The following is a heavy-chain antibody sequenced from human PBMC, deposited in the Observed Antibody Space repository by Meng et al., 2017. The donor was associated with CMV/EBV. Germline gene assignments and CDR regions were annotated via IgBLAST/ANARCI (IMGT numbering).Heavy chain of an antibody. CDR3: ARDIASYYYDSSGYPNLYYYYGMDV. Sequence: SQTLSLTCAISGDSVSSTSAAWNWIRQSPSRGLEWLGRTYYRSKWYNDYAVSVKRRITINPDTSKNQFSLQLNSVTPEDTAVYYCARDIASYYYDSSGYPNLYYYYGMDVWGQGTTVTVSS. CDR2: TYYRSKWYN. J-gene: IGHJ6*02. V-gene: IGHV6-1*01. CDR1: GDSVSSTSAA. D-gene: IGHD3-22*01.